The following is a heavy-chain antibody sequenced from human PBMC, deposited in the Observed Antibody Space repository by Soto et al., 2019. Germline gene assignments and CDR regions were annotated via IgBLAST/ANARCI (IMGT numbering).Heavy chain of an antibody. CDR2: ISHDGSIK. J-gene: IGHJ4*02. CDR1: GFSFSSYA. V-gene: IGHV3-30*18. Sequence: QVQLVESGGGVVQPGRSLRLSCAASGFSFSSYAMHWVRQAPGKGLEWVAVISHDGSIKKFADFAEGRFLVFRDNSNNNLFLQMESLKPDDSAVYYCAKELAFGDFWRGLEYWGQGALVTVAS. CDR3: AKELAFGDFWRGLEY. D-gene: IGHD3-3*01.